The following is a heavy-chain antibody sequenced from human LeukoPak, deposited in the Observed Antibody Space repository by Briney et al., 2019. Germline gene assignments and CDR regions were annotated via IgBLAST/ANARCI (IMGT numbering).Heavy chain of an antibody. D-gene: IGHD4-17*01. J-gene: IGHJ6*02. Sequence: PSETLSLTCAVYGGSFSGYYWSWIPQPPGKGLEWIGEVNHSGSTNYNPSLKSRVTISVDTSKNQFSLKLSSVTAADTAVYYCARGQGDDYGDPYYYYGMDVWGQGTTVTVSS. CDR1: GGSFSGYY. CDR2: VNHSGST. V-gene: IGHV4-34*01. CDR3: ARGQGDDYGDPYYYYGMDV.